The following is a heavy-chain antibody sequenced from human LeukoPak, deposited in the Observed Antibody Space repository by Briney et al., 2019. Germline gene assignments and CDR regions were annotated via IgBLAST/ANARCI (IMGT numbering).Heavy chain of an antibody. CDR3: ARVLPHFDY. Sequence: SETLSLTCTVSGGAIASGGYSWNWIRQSPGEGLEWIGCIYDRGPAYYNPSLKSRVTISVDTSKNQFSLKLSSVTAADTAVYYCARVLPHFDYWGQGTLVTVSS. J-gene: IGHJ4*02. V-gene: IGHV4-30-2*06. CDR1: GGAIASGGYS. CDR2: IYDRGPA.